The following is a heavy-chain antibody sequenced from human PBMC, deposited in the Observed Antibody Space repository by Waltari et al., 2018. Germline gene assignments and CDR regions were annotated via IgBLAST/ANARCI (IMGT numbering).Heavy chain of an antibody. CDR3: ASLLTGD. D-gene: IGHD3-9*01. CDR2: IYCNGNT. V-gene: IGHV4-39*01. CDR1: GGAITTTNYY. Sequence: QLQVQESGPGLVKPSETLSLTCTVSGGAITTTNYYWGWIRQPPGKGLEWIGSIYCNGNTYYNPSLKSRVTISADTSKNQFSLNLNSVTAADTAVYYCASLLTGDWGQGVLVTVSS. J-gene: IGHJ4*02.